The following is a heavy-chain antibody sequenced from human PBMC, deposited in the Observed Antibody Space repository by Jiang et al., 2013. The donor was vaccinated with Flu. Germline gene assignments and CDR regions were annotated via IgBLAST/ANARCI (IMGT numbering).Heavy chain of an antibody. CDR1: GFTFSDYY. Sequence: VQLLESGGGLVKPGGSLRLSCAASGFTFSDYYMSWIRQAPGKGLEWVSYISSSSSYTNYADSVKGRFTISRDNAKNSLYLQMNSLRAEDTAVYYCARDPQGGYYYDSRRFDPWGQGTLVTVSS. CDR2: ISSSSSYT. J-gene: IGHJ5*02. CDR3: ARDPQGGYYYDSRRFDP. V-gene: IGHV3-11*06. D-gene: IGHD3-22*01.